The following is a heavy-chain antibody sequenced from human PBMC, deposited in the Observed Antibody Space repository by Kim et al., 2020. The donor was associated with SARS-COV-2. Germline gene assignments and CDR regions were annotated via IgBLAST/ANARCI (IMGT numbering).Heavy chain of an antibody. CDR3: ARERIAAAGTSLYYYYYY. CDR1: GFTFSSYA. V-gene: IGHV3-30*04. J-gene: IGHJ6*01. Sequence: GSLRLSCAASGFTFSSYAMHWVRQAPGKGLEWVAVISYDGSNKYYADSVKGRFTISRDNSKNTLYLQMNSLRAEDTAVYYCARERIAAAGTSLYYYYYY. D-gene: IGHD6-13*01. CDR2: ISYDGSNK.